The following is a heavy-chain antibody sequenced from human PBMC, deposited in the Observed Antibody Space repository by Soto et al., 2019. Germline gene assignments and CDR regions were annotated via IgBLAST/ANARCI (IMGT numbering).Heavy chain of an antibody. CDR2: INPSGGST. J-gene: IGHJ4*02. Sequence: QVQLVQSGAEVKKPGASVKVSCKASGNTFTRYYMHWVRQAPGQGLEWMGIINPSGGSTSYAQKFQVRVTMTRDTSTSTVYMELSSLRSEDTAVYYCARDLEYSSSSRAGPYDYWGQGTPVTVSS. CDR1: GNTFTRYY. D-gene: IGHD6-6*01. CDR3: ARDLEYSSSSRAGPYDY. V-gene: IGHV1-46*01.